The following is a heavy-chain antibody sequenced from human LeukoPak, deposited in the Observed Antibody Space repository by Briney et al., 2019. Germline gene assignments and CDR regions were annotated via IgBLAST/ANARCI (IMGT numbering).Heavy chain of an antibody. CDR1: GFTFSSYW. CDR2: IKQDGSEK. D-gene: IGHD3-16*01. J-gene: IGHJ4*02. Sequence: GGSLRLSCAASGFTFSSYWMSWVRQAPGKGLEWVANIKQDGSEKYYADSVKGRFTISRDNAKNSLYLQMNSLRAEDTAVYYCASSGGPYDYVWGSQFDYWGQGTLVTVSS. V-gene: IGHV3-7*01. CDR3: ASSGGPYDYVWGSQFDY.